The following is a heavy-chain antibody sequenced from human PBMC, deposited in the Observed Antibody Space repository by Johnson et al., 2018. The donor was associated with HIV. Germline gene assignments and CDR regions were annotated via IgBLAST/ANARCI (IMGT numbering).Heavy chain of an antibody. CDR2: TPGGDGGT. J-gene: IGHJ3*02. V-gene: IGHV3-23*04. CDR1: GFKYAAS. D-gene: IGHD1-14*01. Sequence: EVQLVESGGGLVQPGGSLRVSCAASGFKYAASGLAFSNYAVKWVSHTPGGDGGTSFADSVRGRYIISRDNYKNTLYLQMNTPRAEDTAVYYCPVDTEAFDIWGQGTMVTVSS. CDR3: PVDTEAFDI.